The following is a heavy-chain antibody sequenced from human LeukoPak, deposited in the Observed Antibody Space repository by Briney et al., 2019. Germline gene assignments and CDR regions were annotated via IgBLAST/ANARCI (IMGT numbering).Heavy chain of an antibody. D-gene: IGHD2-21*02. CDR3: ARGPPVGTSDY. Sequence: GGSLRLSCAASGFTFSSYSMNWVRQAPGKGLEWVSSISSSSSHIYYADSVKGRFTISRDNAKNSLYLQMNSLRAEDTAVYYCARGPPVGTSDYWGQGTLVTVSS. J-gene: IGHJ4*02. V-gene: IGHV3-21*01. CDR1: GFTFSSYS. CDR2: ISSSSSHI.